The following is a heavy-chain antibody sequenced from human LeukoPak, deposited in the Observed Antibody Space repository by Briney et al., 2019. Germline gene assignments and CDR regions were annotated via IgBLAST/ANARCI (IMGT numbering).Heavy chain of an antibody. CDR3: AKDSAGGVFNWFDP. D-gene: IGHD2-8*02. V-gene: IGHV3-23*01. J-gene: IGHJ5*02. CDR1: GFTFGSYA. CDR2: ISGSGGST. Sequence: PGGSLRLSCAASGFTFGSYAMSWVRQAPGKGLEWVSAISGSGGSTYYADSVKGRFTISRDNSKNTLYLQMNSLRAEDTAVYYCAKDSAGGVFNWFDPWGQGTLVTVSS.